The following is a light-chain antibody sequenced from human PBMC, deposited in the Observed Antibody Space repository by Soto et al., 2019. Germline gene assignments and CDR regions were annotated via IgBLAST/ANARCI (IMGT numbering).Light chain of an antibody. J-gene: IGKJ1*01. CDR1: QSVSNN. V-gene: IGKV3-15*01. CDR2: GAS. Sequence: EIVMTQSTATLSVSPGERATLSCRASQSVSNNLAWYQQKPGQAPRLLIYGASTRATGIPARFSGSGSGTEFTLTISSLHSEDFAVYYCQHYNNWPPWTFGQGTKVEIK. CDR3: QHYNNWPPWT.